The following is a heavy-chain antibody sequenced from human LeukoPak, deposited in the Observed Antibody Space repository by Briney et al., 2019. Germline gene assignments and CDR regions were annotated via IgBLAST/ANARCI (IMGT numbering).Heavy chain of an antibody. D-gene: IGHD2-2*01. Sequence: ASVKVSCKASRYTFSNFGITWVREAAGHGLEWMGWISGNNDNPNYGQKFQGRLTVTTDSSTNTAYMELRNLRSDDTAVYYCARDGTSTDDYWGQGTLVTVSS. CDR2: ISGNNDNP. CDR1: RYTFSNFG. V-gene: IGHV1-18*01. J-gene: IGHJ4*02. CDR3: ARDGTSTDDY.